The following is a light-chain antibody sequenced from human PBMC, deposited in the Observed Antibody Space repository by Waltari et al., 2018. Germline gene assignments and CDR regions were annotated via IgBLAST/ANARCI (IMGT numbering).Light chain of an antibody. Sequence: DIQMTQSPSTLSALGGHRVTITCRASQFISTYLHWYHQRPGQAPSLLIYAISHLQPGVPSRFSASGSGTEFTLTISSLQSEDFGTYFCQQSYTTPRTFGLGTKVETK. V-gene: IGKV1-39*01. CDR2: AIS. J-gene: IGKJ2*01. CDR3: QQSYTTPRT. CDR1: QFISTY.